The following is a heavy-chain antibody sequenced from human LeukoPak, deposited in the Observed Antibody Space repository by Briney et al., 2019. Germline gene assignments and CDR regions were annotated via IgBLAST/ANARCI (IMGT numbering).Heavy chain of an antibody. D-gene: IGHD3-3*01. J-gene: IGHJ6*03. CDR1: GYSFTSYW. V-gene: IGHV5-51*01. Sequence: GESLKISCKGSGYSFTSYWIGWVRQMPGKGLEWMGIIYPGDSDTRYSPSFQGQVTISADKSISTAYLQWSSLEASDTAMYYCARSGGPFFGVAEHANYYYYYMDVWGKGTTVTVSS. CDR3: ARSGGPFFGVAEHANYYYYYMDV. CDR2: IYPGDSDT.